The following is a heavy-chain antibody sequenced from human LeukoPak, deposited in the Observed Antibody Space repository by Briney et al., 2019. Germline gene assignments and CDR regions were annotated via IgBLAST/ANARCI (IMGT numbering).Heavy chain of an antibody. Sequence: SETLSLTCTVSGGSISSSSYSWGWIRQPPGKGLEWIGSIYYSGSTYYNPSLKSRVTISVDTSKNQFSLKLSSVTAADTAVYYCARDSKDSSETWGQGTLVTVSS. CDR2: IYYSGST. D-gene: IGHD3-22*01. J-gene: IGHJ5*02. V-gene: IGHV4-39*07. CDR3: ARDSKDSSET. CDR1: GGSISSSSYS.